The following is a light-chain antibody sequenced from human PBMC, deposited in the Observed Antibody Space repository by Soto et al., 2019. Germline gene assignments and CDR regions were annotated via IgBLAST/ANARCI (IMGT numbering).Light chain of an antibody. CDR1: NSNIGTNS. CDR3: AAWDVSLNGQWL. CDR2: NNV. V-gene: IGLV1-44*01. J-gene: IGLJ2*01. Sequence: QSVLTQPPSVSGTPGQTVTISCSGGNSNIGTNSVNWYQQLPGMAPKLLIYNNVQRPSGVPDRISGSKSGTSASLAISGLQSEDEGQYFCAAWDVSLNGQWLFGGGTKLTVL.